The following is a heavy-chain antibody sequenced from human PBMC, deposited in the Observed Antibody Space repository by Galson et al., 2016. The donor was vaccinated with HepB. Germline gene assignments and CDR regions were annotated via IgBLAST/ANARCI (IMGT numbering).Heavy chain of an antibody. D-gene: IGHD2-2*01. J-gene: IGHJ5*02. CDR2: ISSSSPI. CDR1: GFTFSREN. V-gene: IGHV3-48*04. CDR3: ARGSGSSWFAH. Sequence: SLRLSCADSGFTFSRENMNWVRQAPGKGLEWLSYISSSSPIFYADSVKGRFTISRDNSKKSLYLQMNSLRVEDTAVYYCARGSGSSWFAHWGQGTLVTVSS.